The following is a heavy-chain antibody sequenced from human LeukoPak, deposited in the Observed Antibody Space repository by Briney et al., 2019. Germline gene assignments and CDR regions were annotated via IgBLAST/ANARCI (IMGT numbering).Heavy chain of an antibody. V-gene: IGHV1-46*01. CDR2: INPSGVST. CDR3: ARDSLSGYDAFDI. D-gene: IGHD3-9*01. CDR1: GYTFTGYY. Sequence: ASVKVSCKASGYTFTGYYMHWVRQAPGQGLEWMGIINPSGVSTSYAQKFQGRVTMTRDTSTSTVYMELSSLRSEDTAVYYCARDSLSGYDAFDIWGQGTMVTVSS. J-gene: IGHJ3*02.